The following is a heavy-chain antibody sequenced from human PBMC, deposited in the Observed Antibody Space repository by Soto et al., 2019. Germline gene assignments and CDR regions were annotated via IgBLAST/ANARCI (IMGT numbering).Heavy chain of an antibody. CDR2: IRVGGGDT. J-gene: IGHJ5*02. V-gene: IGHV3-23*01. CDR3: AKCSVGTVRTSGWCNWFDP. D-gene: IGHD6-19*01. Sequence: EVRLLESGGGLAQPGGSRRLSCAASGFTFSSSAMNWVRQAPGKGLGWVSSIRVGGGDTFYADSVRGRFTVSRDISRNTLYLQMNSLRAEDTAIHYCAKCSVGTVRTSGWCNWFDPWGQGTLVTVSS. CDR1: GFTFSSSA.